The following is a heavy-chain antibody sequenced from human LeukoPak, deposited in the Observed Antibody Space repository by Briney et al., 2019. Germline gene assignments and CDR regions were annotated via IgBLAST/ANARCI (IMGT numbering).Heavy chain of an antibody. Sequence: ASVKVSCKVSGYTLTELSMHWVRQAPGKGLEWMGGFDPEDGETIYAQKFQGRVTMTEDTSTDTAYMELSSLRSEDTAVYYCAPSVTTYYYDSNAHCPWGQGTLVTVSS. J-gene: IGHJ5*02. CDR1: GYTLTELS. CDR2: FDPEDGET. V-gene: IGHV1-24*01. CDR3: APSVTTYYYDSNAHCP. D-gene: IGHD3-22*01.